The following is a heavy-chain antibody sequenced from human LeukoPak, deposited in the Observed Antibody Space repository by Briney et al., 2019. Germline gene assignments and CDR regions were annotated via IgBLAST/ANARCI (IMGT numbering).Heavy chain of an antibody. CDR1: GGSFSGYY. Sequence: PSETLSLTCAVYGGSFSGYYWSWIRQPPGKGLEWIGEINRSGSTYYNPSLKSRVTISVDTSKNQFSLKLSSVTAADTAVYYCARDRSTAMVTHYYYYYYMDVWGKGTTVTVSS. CDR2: INRSGST. J-gene: IGHJ6*03. CDR3: ARDRSTAMVTHYYYYYYMDV. D-gene: IGHD5-18*01. V-gene: IGHV4-34*01.